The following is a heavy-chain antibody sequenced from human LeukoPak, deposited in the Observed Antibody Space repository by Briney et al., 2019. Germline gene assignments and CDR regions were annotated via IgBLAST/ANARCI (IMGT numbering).Heavy chain of an antibody. V-gene: IGHV1-58*02. J-gene: IGHJ4*02. CDR1: GFTSTSSA. D-gene: IGHD1-20*01. CDR2: IVVGSGNT. Sequence: AASVKVSCKASGFTSTSSAMQWVRQARGQRLEWIGWIVVGSGNTNYAQKFQERVTITRDMSTSTAYMELSSLRSEDAAVYYCAVINWNDGATFDYWGQGTLVTVSS. CDR3: AVINWNDGATFDY.